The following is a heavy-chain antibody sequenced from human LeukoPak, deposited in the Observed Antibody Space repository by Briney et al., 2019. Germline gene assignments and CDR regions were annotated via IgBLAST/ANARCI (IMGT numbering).Heavy chain of an antibody. J-gene: IGHJ6*03. Sequence: SETLSLACAVYGGSFSGYYWSWIRQPPGKGLEWIGEINHSGSTNYNPSLKSRVTISVDTSKNQFSLKLSSVTAADTAVYYCARSVEGYCSGGSCYSYYYYMDVWGKGTTVTVSS. CDR2: INHSGST. D-gene: IGHD2-15*01. CDR1: GGSFSGYY. CDR3: ARSVEGYCSGGSCYSYYYYMDV. V-gene: IGHV4-34*01.